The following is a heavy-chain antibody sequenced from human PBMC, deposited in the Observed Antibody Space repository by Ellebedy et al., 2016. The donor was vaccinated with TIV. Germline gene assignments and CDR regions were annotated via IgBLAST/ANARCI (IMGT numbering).Heavy chain of an antibody. CDR1: GFTFSSYW. CDR2: ISASSANI. V-gene: IGHV3-48*02. CDR3: ANDRSYGNSWYHYLDY. J-gene: IGHJ4*02. Sequence: PGGSLRLSCAASGFTFSSYWMSWVRQAPGKGLEWVSYISASSANIHYADSVKGRFTISRDNAKNSLDLQMNSLRDEDTAVYYCANDRSYGNSWYHYLDYWGQGILVTVSS. D-gene: IGHD6-13*01.